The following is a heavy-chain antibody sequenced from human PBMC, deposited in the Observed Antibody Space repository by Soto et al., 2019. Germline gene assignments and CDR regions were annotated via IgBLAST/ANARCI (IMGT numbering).Heavy chain of an antibody. CDR2: ISAYNGNT. CDR1: GYTFTSYG. V-gene: IGHV1-18*01. CDR3: ARDIGWYYYDRSGYSIYDAFDI. D-gene: IGHD3-22*01. J-gene: IGHJ3*02. Sequence: QVQLVQSGAEVKKPGASVKVSCKASGYTFTSYGISWVRQAPGQGLEWMGWISAYNGNTNYAQKLQGRVTMTTDTSTSTAYMELRSLRSDDTAVYYCARDIGWYYYDRSGYSIYDAFDIWGQGTMVTVSS.